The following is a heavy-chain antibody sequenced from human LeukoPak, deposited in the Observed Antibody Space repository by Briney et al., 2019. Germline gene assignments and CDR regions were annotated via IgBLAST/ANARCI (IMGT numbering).Heavy chain of an antibody. CDR1: GGSISSSSYY. Sequence: SETLSLTCTVSGGSISSSSYYWGWIRQPPGKGLEWIGSIYYSGSTNYNPSLKSRVTISVDKSKNQFSLKLSSVTAADTAVYYCARGAVGESSYYYYYYMDVWGKGTTVTVSS. CDR2: IYYSGST. D-gene: IGHD3-10*01. CDR3: ARGAVGESSYYYYYYMDV. J-gene: IGHJ6*03. V-gene: IGHV4-39*07.